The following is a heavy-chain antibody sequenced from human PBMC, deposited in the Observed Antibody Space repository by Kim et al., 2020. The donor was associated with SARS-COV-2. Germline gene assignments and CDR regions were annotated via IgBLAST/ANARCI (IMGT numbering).Heavy chain of an antibody. CDR1: GGTFSSYT. CDR3: ARDRTISYGDYYYGMDV. Sequence: SVKVSCKASGGTFSSYTISWVRQAPGQGLEWMGRIIPILGIANYAQKFQGRVTITADKSTSTAYMELSSLRSEDTAVYYCARDRTISYGDYYYGMDVWGQGTTVTVSS. J-gene: IGHJ6*02. D-gene: IGHD4-17*01. CDR2: IIPILGIA. V-gene: IGHV1-69*04.